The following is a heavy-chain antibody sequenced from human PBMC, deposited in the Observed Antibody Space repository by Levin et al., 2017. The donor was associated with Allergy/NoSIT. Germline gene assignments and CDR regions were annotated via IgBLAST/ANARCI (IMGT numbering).Heavy chain of an antibody. J-gene: IGHJ4*02. CDR1: GFTFSSSA. Sequence: LSLTCAASGFTFSSSAMSWVRQGPGKGLEWVSAISGSGGNTYYADSVKGRFTISRDDSKNTLYLQLNSLRAEDTAVYYCAKESPGTGTTSCFDYWGQGTLVTVSS. D-gene: IGHD1-1*01. CDR3: AKESPGTGTTSCFDY. CDR2: ISGSGGNT. V-gene: IGHV3-23*01.